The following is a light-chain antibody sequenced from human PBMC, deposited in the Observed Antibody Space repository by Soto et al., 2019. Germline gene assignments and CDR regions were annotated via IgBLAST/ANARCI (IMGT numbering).Light chain of an antibody. J-gene: IGLJ3*02. CDR1: SSDVGGYNY. Sequence: QSVLTQPRSVSGSPGQSVTISCTGTSSDVGGYNYVSWYQQPPGKAPKLMIYDVNKRPSGVPDRFSGSKSGNTASLTISGLQAEDEADYYCCSYAGSYTLGVFGGGTKLTVL. V-gene: IGLV2-11*01. CDR3: CSYAGSYTLGV. CDR2: DVN.